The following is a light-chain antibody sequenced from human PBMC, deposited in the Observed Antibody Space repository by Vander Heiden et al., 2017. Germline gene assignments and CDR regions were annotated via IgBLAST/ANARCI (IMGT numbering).Light chain of an antibody. CDR2: GAS. CDR3: QQDYNWPGT. V-gene: IGKV3-15*01. J-gene: IGKJ1*01. CDR1: QSVSSN. Sequence: EIVMTQSPATLSVSPGERATLSCRASQSVSSNLAWYQQKPGQAPRLLIYGASTRATGIPARFSGSGSGTEFTLTISSLQSEDFAVYYCQQDYNWPGTFDQGTKVEIK.